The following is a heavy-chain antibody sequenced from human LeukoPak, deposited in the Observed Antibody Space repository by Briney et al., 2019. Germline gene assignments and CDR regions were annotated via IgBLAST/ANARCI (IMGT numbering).Heavy chain of an antibody. CDR2: IYPGDSDT. D-gene: IGHD2-2*01. Sequence: PGESLRISCKGSGYSFTSYWIGWVRQMPGKGLEWMGIIYPGDSDTRYSPSFQGQVTISADKSISTAYLQWSSLKASDTAMCYCARHRCSSTSCYYYYYYMDVWGKGTTVTVSS. CDR3: ARHRCSSTSCYYYYYYMDV. CDR1: GYSFTSYW. J-gene: IGHJ6*03. V-gene: IGHV5-51*01.